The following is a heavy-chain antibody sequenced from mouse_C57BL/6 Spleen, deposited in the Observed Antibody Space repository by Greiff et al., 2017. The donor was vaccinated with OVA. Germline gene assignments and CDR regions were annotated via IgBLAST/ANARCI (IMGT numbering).Heavy chain of an antibody. V-gene: IGHV1-37*01. CDR2: MNPYNGDT. Sequence: VQLQQPGPELVKPGASVKISCKASGYSFTGYLMNWVKQSHGKSLEWMGRMNPYNGDTCYNQKCKGKGKLTVDKSSSTAHMELLSLTSEAFSVSSSASSYSLDYWCQGTSLPVSS. CDR3: ASSYSLDY. D-gene: IGHD1-1*01. J-gene: IGHJ2*02. CDR1: GYSFTGYL.